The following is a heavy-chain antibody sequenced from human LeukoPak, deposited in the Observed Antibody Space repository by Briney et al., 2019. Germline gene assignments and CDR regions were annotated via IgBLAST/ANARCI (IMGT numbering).Heavy chain of an antibody. CDR2: IYPGDSDT. V-gene: IGHV5-51*01. CDR3: ARHQGSGSSYYYYMDV. J-gene: IGHJ6*03. CDR1: GYSFTSYW. Sequence: GESLKISCKGSGYSFTSYWIGWVRPMPGKGLEWMGIIYPGDSDTRYSPSFQGQVTISADKSISTAYLQWSSLKASDTAMYYCARHQGSGSSYYYYMDVWGKGTTVTISS. D-gene: IGHD6-19*01.